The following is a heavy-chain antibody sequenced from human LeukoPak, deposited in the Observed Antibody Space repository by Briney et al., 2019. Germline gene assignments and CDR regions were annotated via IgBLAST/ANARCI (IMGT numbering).Heavy chain of an antibody. CDR3: AKSPQWEPRYFEV. CDR2: IGADGGNT. CDR1: GFTFSRFA. D-gene: IGHD1-26*01. V-gene: IGHV3-23*01. Sequence: GGSLRLSCVASGFTFSRFAMSWVRQAAGSGLEWVSAIGADGGNTYYADSVKGRFTVSRDNSKNTLFLQMNSLRADDTAAYYCAKSPQWEPRYFEVWGRGTLVAVSS. J-gene: IGHJ2*01.